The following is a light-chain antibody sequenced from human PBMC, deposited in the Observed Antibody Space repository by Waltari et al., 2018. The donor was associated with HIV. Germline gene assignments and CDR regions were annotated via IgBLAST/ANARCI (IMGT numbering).Light chain of an antibody. Sequence: QSVLTQPPSASGTPGQRVTISCSGSSSNIGSNTVNWYQQLPGTAPKLLIYSNNRRPAGVPDRVSGSKSGTSAALAISGLQSEDEADYYCTAWDDGLSDPVFGGGTKLTVL. J-gene: IGLJ3*02. CDR2: SNN. CDR1: SSNIGSNT. V-gene: IGLV1-44*01. CDR3: TAWDDGLSDPV.